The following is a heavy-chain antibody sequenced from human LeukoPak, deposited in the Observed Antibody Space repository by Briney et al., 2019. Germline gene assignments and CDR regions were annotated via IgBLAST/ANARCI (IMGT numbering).Heavy chain of an antibody. J-gene: IGHJ4*02. CDR3: ARACEALYYYDSSGYPTDY. CDR1: GFTFSSYW. D-gene: IGHD3-22*01. V-gene: IGHV3-7*01. CDR2: IKQDGSEK. Sequence: GGSLRLSCAASGFTFSSYWMSWVRQAPGKGLEWVANIKQDGSEKYYVDSVKGRFTISRDNAKNSLYLQMNSLRAEDTAVYYCARACEALYYYDSSGYPTDYWGQGTLVTVSS.